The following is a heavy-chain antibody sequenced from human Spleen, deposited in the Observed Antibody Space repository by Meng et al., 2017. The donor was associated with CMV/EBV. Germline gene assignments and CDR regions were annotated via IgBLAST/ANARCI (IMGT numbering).Heavy chain of an antibody. CDR2: IIPILGIA. D-gene: IGHD2-2*02. Sequence: SVKVSCKASGGTFSSYTISWVRQAPGQGLEWMGRIIPILGIANYAQKFQGRVTITADKSTSTAYMELSSLRSEDTAVYYCASISFIVVVPAAIDYYYGMDVWGQGTTVTVSS. CDR3: ASISFIVVVPAAIDYYYGMDV. J-gene: IGHJ6*02. CDR1: GGTFSSYT. V-gene: IGHV1-69*02.